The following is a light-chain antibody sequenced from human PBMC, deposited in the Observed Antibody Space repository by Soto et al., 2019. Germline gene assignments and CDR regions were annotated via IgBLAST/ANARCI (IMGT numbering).Light chain of an antibody. J-gene: IGKJ4*01. CDR3: QQYNNWPPLT. CDR2: EAS. V-gene: IGKV3-15*01. Sequence: EKVMTQSPATLSVSPGESATLSCRASESVSSNLAWYQQKPGRAPRLLIYEASTRATGIPARFSGSGSGTEFTLTISSLRSEDFAVYYCQQYNNWPPLTFGGGTKVEIK. CDR1: ESVSSN.